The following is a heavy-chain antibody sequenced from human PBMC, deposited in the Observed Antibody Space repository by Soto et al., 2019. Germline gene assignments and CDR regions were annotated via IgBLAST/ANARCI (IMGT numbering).Heavy chain of an antibody. V-gene: IGHV1-69*02. CDR1: GGTFSSYT. CDR2: IIHILDMA. J-gene: IGHJ4*02. CDR3: LNIPHY. Sequence: QVQLVQSGAEVKKPGSSVKVSCKASGGTFSSYTISWVRQAPGQGLEWMGRIIHILDMANSAQKFQGRVTITADKSTSTAYMELSSLRSEDTAVYYCLNIPHYWGQGTLVTVSS.